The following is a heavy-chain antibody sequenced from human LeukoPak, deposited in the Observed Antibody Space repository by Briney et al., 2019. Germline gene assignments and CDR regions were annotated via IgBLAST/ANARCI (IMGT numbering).Heavy chain of an antibody. V-gene: IGHV3-48*01. D-gene: IGHD3-22*01. Sequence: GGSLRLSCAASGFTFGSYSMNWVRQAPGKGLEWVSYISSSSSTIYYADSVKGRFTISRDNAKNSLYLQMSSLRAEDTAVYYCAREGYDSSGYRYYFDYWGQGTLVTVSS. CDR3: AREGYDSSGYRYYFDY. CDR2: ISSSSSTI. J-gene: IGHJ4*02. CDR1: GFTFGSYS.